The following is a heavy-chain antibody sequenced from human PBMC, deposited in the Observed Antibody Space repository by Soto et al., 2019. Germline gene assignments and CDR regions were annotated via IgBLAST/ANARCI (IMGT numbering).Heavy chain of an antibody. D-gene: IGHD6-19*01. Sequence: PSRTLLLTCAISGDSVSSNTAAWNWIRSSPSRGLEWLGRTYYRSNWRHDYAVSVKSRITVNPDTSKNHFSLQLNSVTPDDTAVYYCARGVAGSGFDLWGQGTMVPVYS. CDR3: ARGVAGSGFDL. CDR1: GDSVSSNTAA. CDR2: TYYRSNWRH. V-gene: IGHV6-1*01. J-gene: IGHJ4*02.